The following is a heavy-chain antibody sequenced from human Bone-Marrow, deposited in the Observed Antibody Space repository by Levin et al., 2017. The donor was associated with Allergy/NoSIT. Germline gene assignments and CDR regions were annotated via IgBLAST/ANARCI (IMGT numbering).Heavy chain of an antibody. D-gene: IGHD4-17*01. CDR3: ARLYGYSSDY. V-gene: IGHV4-31*03. CDR1: GGSISSAGYH. J-gene: IGHJ4*02. CDR2: ISYRGST. Sequence: SETLSLTCTVSGGSISSAGYHWTWIRQYPGKGLEWIGYISYRGSTYFNPSLKSRLTMSIDTSEQHFSLNLTSVSAADTAIYYCARLYGYSSDYWGQGALVTVSS.